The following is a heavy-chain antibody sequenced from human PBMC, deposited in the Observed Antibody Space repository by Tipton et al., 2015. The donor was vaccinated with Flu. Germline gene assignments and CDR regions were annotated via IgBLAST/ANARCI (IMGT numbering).Heavy chain of an antibody. J-gene: IGHJ5*02. Sequence: LRLSCAVSGDSISSDYYWAWIRQFPGRGLEWIGTVSRTGSSNYNPSLKSRVTISIDTSKNQFSLKMKSVTAADMAVYYCARRDYSNYVSDPKNWFDPWGQGTLVTVSS. V-gene: IGHV4-38-2*01. D-gene: IGHD4-11*01. CDR3: ARRDYSNYVSDPKNWFDP. CDR1: GDSISSDYY. CDR2: VSRTGSS.